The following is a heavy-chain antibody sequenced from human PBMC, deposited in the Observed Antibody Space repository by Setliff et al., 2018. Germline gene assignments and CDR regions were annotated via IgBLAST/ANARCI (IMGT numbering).Heavy chain of an antibody. V-gene: IGHV4-39*07. J-gene: IGHJ6*03. Sequence: SETLSLTCTVSGGSITTSSYSWGWIRQPPGKGLEWIGNIYHSGTTYYNPSLKSRVTISGDTSQNYFSLKLTSVTEADTAVYYCARGPPGYYYYMNVWGQGTTVTVSS. CDR2: IYHSGTT. CDR3: ARGPPGYYYYMNV. CDR1: GGSITTSSYS.